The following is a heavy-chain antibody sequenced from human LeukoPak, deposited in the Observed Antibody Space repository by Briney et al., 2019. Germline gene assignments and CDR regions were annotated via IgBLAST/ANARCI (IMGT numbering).Heavy chain of an antibody. J-gene: IGHJ4*02. V-gene: IGHV4-39*07. CDR1: GGSISSSSYY. Sequence: SETLSLTCTVSGGSISSSSYYWGWIRQPPGKGLEWIGSIYYSGSTYYNPSLKSRVTISVDTSKNQFSLKLSSVTAADTAVYYCARDYGGSLFDYWGQGTLVTVSS. CDR2: IYYSGST. CDR3: ARDYGGSLFDY. D-gene: IGHD4-23*01.